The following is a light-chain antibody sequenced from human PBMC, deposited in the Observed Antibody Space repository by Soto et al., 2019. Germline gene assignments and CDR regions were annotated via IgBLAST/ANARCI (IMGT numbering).Light chain of an antibody. J-gene: IGKJ1*01. V-gene: IGKV3-15*01. CDR3: QQTSSFPRT. Sequence: EIVMTQSPATLSVSPGERATLSCRASQSVSSNLAWYQQKPGQAPRLLIYGASTRATGIPARFSGSGSGTEFTLTISSLQPEDLATYYCQQTSSFPRTFGQGTKVEIK. CDR1: QSVSSN. CDR2: GAS.